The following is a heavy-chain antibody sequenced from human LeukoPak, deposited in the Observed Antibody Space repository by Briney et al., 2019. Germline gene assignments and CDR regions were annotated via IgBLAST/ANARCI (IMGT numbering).Heavy chain of an antibody. CDR1: GFTLSSYA. CDR3: MIRYFDY. CDR2: ISGSGGIT. V-gene: IGHV3-23*01. J-gene: IGHJ4*02. D-gene: IGHD3-22*01. Sequence: GGSLRLSCVASGFTLSSYAMSRVRQAPGKGLQWVSVISGSGGITYYADSVKGRFTISRDDSKNTLYLQMNSLRAEDTAVYYCMIRYFDYWGQGTLVTVSS.